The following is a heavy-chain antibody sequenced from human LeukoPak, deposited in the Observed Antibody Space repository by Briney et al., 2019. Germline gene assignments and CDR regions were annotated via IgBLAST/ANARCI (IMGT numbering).Heavy chain of an antibody. CDR2: ISGSGGST. CDR3: ARDSGRASAFDI. V-gene: IGHV3-23*01. Sequence: GGSLRLSCAASGFTFSSYWMSWVRQAPGKGLEWVSSISGSGGSTHYADSVKGRFTISRDKTKNTLYMQMNSLRAEDTAVYYCARDSGRASAFDIWGQGTMVTVSS. J-gene: IGHJ3*02. CDR1: GFTFSSYW. D-gene: IGHD5-12*01.